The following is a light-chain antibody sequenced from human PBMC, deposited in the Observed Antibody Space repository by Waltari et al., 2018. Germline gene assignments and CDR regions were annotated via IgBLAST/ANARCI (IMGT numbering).Light chain of an antibody. CDR3: QQYYSTPPT. Sequence: DIVMTQSPDSLAVSLGERATLKCQSRQTLLYSSNNKNDLAWYQQKPGQPPKLLIYWASARESGVPDRFSGSGSGTDFTLTISSLQAEDVAVYYCQQYYSTPPTFGQGTRLEIK. CDR1: QTLLYSSNNKND. V-gene: IGKV4-1*01. J-gene: IGKJ5*01. CDR2: WAS.